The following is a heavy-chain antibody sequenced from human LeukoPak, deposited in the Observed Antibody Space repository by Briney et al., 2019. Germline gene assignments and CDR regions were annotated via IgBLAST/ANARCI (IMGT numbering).Heavy chain of an antibody. CDR3: ATVLGATHFDY. V-gene: IGHV1-18*01. CDR2: ISAYNGNT. J-gene: IGHJ4*02. D-gene: IGHD1-26*01. Sequence: ASVKVSCKASGYTLTSYGISWVRQAPGQGLEWMGWISAYNGNTNYAQKLQGRVTMTTDTSTSTAYMELRSLRSEDTAVYYCATVLGATHFDYWGQGTLVTVSS. CDR1: GYTLTSYG.